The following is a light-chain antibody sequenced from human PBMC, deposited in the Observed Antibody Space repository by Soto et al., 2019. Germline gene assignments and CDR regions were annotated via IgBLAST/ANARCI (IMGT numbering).Light chain of an antibody. CDR1: QGISNY. V-gene: IGKV3-20*01. J-gene: IGKJ2*01. Sequence: LTQSPSSLSASVGDRVTITCRASQGISNYLAWYQQKPGQAPKLLIYGASSRATGVPNRFSGSGSGTDFTLTISSLEPEDFAVYYCHQYGLSPRHPFGQGTKLEIK. CDR2: GAS. CDR3: HQYGLSPRHP.